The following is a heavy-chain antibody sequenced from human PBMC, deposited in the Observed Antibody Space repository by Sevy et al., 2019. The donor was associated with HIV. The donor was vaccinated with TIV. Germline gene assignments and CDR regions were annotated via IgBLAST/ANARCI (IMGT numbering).Heavy chain of an antibody. D-gene: IGHD2-15*01. CDR3: VGGGYDYYYMDV. Sequence: GGSLRLSCAASGFTVSSNYMSWVRRAPGKGLEWVSVIYSGGSTYYADSVKGRFTISRDNSKNTLYLQMNSLRAEDTAVYYCVGGGYDYYYMDVWGKGTTVTVSS. V-gene: IGHV3-53*01. CDR2: IYSGGST. J-gene: IGHJ6*03. CDR1: GFTVSSNY.